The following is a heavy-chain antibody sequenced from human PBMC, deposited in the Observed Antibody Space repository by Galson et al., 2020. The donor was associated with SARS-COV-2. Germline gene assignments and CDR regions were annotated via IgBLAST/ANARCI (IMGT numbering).Heavy chain of an antibody. J-gene: IGHJ4*02. CDR3: ARETYYSDSSGYFPAQFDY. CDR2: IYYSGRT. Sequence: SETLSLTCSVSGGSISNGAYYWNWIRQRPGKGLEWIGHIYYSGRTNYNPSLKSRVTISVDTSQNHFSLKLTSVTAADTAVYYCARETYYSDSSGYFPAQFDYWGQGTLVTVSS. CDR1: GGSISNGAYY. V-gene: IGHV4-31*03. D-gene: IGHD3-22*01.